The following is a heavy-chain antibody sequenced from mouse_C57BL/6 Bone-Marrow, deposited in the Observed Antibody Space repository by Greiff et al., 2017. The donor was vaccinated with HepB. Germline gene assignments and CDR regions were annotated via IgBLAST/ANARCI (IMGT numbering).Heavy chain of an antibody. V-gene: IGHV3-6*01. D-gene: IGHD2-2*01. CDR3: ARPQDGYDGGLDY. CDR1: GYSITSGYY. CDR2: ISYDGSN. J-gene: IGHJ2*01. Sequence: VQLQQSGPGLVKPSQSLSLTCSVTGYSITSGYYWNWIRQFPGNKLEWMGYISYDGSNNYNPSLKNRISITRDTSKNQFFLKLNSVTTEDTATYYCARPQDGYDGGLDYWGQGTTLTVSS.